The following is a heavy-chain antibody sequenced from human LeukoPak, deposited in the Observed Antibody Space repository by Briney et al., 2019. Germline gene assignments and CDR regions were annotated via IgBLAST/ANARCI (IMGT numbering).Heavy chain of an antibody. D-gene: IGHD6-25*01. CDR1: GGSVSSGSYY. J-gene: IGHJ6*02. CDR3: ARSYSSGWAYGMDA. Sequence: PSETLSLTCTVSGGSVSSGSYYWSWIRQPPGKGLEWIGSIYYSGTTHHNPSLKNRVTLSVDTSRNQFSLILRSVSAADTAVYYCARSYSSGWAYGMDARGQGTTVTVSS. CDR2: IYYSGTT. V-gene: IGHV4-39*01.